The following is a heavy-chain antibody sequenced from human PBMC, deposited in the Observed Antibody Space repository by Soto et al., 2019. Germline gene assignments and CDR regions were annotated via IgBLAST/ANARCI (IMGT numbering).Heavy chain of an antibody. CDR3: ARGRYYDSSGYYGY. V-gene: IGHV4-30-4*01. Sequence: PSETLSLTCTVSGGSISSGDYYWSWIRQPPGEGLEWIGYIYYSGSTYYNPSLKSRVTISVDTSKNQFSLKLSSVAAADTAVYYCARGRYYDSSGYYGYWGPGTLVTVSS. D-gene: IGHD3-22*01. CDR1: GGSISSGDYY. CDR2: IYYSGST. J-gene: IGHJ4*02.